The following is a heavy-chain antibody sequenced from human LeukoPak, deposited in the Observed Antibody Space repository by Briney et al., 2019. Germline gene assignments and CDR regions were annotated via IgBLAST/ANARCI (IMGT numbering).Heavy chain of an antibody. CDR3: AKDYYYDSSGYYYSPHAFDI. V-gene: IGHV3-23*01. CDR1: GFTSSSYA. D-gene: IGHD3-22*01. J-gene: IGHJ3*02. CDR2: ISGSGGST. Sequence: GGSLRLSCAASGFTSSSYAMSWVRQAPGKGLEWVSAISGSGGSTYYADSVKGRFTISRDNSKNTLYLQMNSLRAEDTAVYYCAKDYYYDSSGYYYSPHAFDIWGQGTMVTVSS.